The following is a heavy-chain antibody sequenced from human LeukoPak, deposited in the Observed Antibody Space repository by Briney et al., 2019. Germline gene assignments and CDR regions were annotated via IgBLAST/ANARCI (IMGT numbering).Heavy chain of an antibody. CDR1: GFTFSSYG. CDR3: ARQKGEYYGSGSSPFDY. Sequence: GGSLRLSCAASGFTFSSYGMHWVRQAPGKGLEWVAFIRYDGSNKYYADSVKGRFTISRDNSKNTLYLQMNSLRAEDTAVYYCARQKGEYYGSGSSPFDYWGQGTLVTVSS. D-gene: IGHD3-10*01. J-gene: IGHJ4*02. CDR2: IRYDGSNK. V-gene: IGHV3-30*02.